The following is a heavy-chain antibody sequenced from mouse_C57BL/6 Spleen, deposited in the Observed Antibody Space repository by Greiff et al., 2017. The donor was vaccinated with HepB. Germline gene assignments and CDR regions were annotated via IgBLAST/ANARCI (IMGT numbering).Heavy chain of an antibody. J-gene: IGHJ1*03. CDR2: IWSGGST. Sequence: VQLQQSGPGLVQPSQSLSITCTVSGFSLTSYGVHWVRQSPGKGLEWLGVIWSGGSTDYNAAFISRLSISKDNSTSQVFFKMNSLQADDTAICCWAGWSEPWCFDVWGTGTTVTVSS. V-gene: IGHV2-2*01. CDR1: GFSLTSYG. CDR3: AGWSEPWCFDV.